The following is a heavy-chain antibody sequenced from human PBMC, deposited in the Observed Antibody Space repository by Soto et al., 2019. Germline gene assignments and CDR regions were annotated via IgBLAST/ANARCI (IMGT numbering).Heavy chain of an antibody. J-gene: IGHJ4*02. CDR1: GFTFTNYW. Sequence: EVQLVESGGGLVQPGGSLRLSCAASGFTFTNYWMHWVRQAPGKGLVWVSRINNDGSGTSYADSVKGRFTISRDNAKNTLYLQMNRVGVEDTAVYYCGSVFEYWGQGTLVTVSS. V-gene: IGHV3-74*01. CDR3: GSVFEY. CDR2: INNDGSGT.